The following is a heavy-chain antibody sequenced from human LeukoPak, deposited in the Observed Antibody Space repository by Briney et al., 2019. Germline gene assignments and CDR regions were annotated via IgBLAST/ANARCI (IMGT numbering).Heavy chain of an antibody. Sequence: SETLSLTCTVSGGSISNYYWSWIRQPPGKGLEWIGFVYYSGRTSYNPFLKSRVTITADTSKNQFSLKLSSVTAADTAVYYCARRKYSSGWYNDYWGQGTLVTVSS. V-gene: IGHV4-59*08. J-gene: IGHJ4*02. CDR3: ARRKYSSGWYNDY. CDR2: VYYSGRT. D-gene: IGHD6-19*01. CDR1: GGSISNYY.